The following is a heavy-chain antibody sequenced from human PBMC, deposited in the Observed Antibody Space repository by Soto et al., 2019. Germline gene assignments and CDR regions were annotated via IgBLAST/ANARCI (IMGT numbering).Heavy chain of an antibody. V-gene: IGHV1-69*06. CDR2: IIPIFGTA. D-gene: IGHD3-22*01. J-gene: IGHJ3*02. CDR3: ETRTLLPYAFDI. Sequence: QVQLVQSGAEVKKPGSSVKVSCKASGGTFSSYAISWVRQAPGQGLEWMGGIIPIFGTANYAQKFQGRVTITADKSTSTAYLELSSLRSEDTAVYYCETRTLLPYAFDIWGQGTMVTVSS. CDR1: GGTFSSYA.